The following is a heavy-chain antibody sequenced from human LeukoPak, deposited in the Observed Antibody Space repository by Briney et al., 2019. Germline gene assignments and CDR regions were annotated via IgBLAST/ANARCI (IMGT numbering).Heavy chain of an antibody. Sequence: GGSLRLSCAASGFTFSSYAMSWVRQAPGKGLEWVANIKQDGSEKYYVDSVKGRFTISRDNAKNSLYLQMNSLRAEDTAVYYCASDVNPWGQGTLVTVSS. J-gene: IGHJ5*02. CDR1: GFTFSSYA. V-gene: IGHV3-7*01. CDR2: IKQDGSEK. CDR3: ASDVNP.